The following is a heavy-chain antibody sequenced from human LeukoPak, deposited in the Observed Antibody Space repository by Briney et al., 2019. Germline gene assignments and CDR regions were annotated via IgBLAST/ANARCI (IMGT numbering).Heavy chain of an antibody. CDR2: ISGSGGDT. Sequence: GGSLRLSCAASGFTFSNFLMTWVRQAPGKGPEWVSAISGSGGDTYYADSVKGRFTISRDNSKNTLYLQMDSLRAEDTAVYYCANRYTSGWNYFDYWGQGILVTVSS. CDR3: ANRYTSGWNYFDY. V-gene: IGHV3-23*01. D-gene: IGHD6-19*01. J-gene: IGHJ4*02. CDR1: GFTFSNFL.